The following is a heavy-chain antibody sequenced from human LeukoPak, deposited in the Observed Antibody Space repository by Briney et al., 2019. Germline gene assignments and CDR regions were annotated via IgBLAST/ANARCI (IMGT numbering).Heavy chain of an antibody. Sequence: SETLSLTCAVYGGSFSGCYWSWLRQPPGKGLEWIGEINHSGSTNYNPSLKSRVTISVDTSKNQFSLKLSSVTAADTAVYYCARGRQQWLSYYYYGMDVWGQGTTVTVSS. D-gene: IGHD6-19*01. CDR2: INHSGST. J-gene: IGHJ6*02. CDR1: GGSFSGCY. CDR3: ARGRQQWLSYYYYGMDV. V-gene: IGHV4-34*01.